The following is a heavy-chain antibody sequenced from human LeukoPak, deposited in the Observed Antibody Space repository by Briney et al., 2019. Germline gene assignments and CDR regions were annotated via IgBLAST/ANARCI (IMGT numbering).Heavy chain of an antibody. Sequence: PGGSLRLSCAASGFTFSSYEMNWVRQAPGKGLEWVGRIKSKTDGGTTDYAAPVKGRFTISRDDSKNTLYLQMNSLKTEDTAVYYCTTGRGRASGSYPPLDYWGQGTLVTVSS. D-gene: IGHD1-26*01. J-gene: IGHJ4*02. CDR3: TTGRGRASGSYPPLDY. V-gene: IGHV3-15*01. CDR1: GFTFSSYE. CDR2: IKSKTDGGTT.